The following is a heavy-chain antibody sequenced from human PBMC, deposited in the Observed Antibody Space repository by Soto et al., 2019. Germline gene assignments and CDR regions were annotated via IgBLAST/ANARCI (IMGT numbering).Heavy chain of an antibody. D-gene: IGHD3-10*01. J-gene: IGHJ2*01. CDR1: GGSISTSDYY. CDR3: ARDPRRTRGWHFDL. CDR2: VYLSGDT. V-gene: IGHV4-31*03. Sequence: SETLSLTFTVSGGSISTSDYYWSWIRQHPVRGLEWIGYVYLSGDTFYNPSLESRVVISVETSENRFSLNLTSVTAADTAVYYCARDPRRTRGWHFDLWGRGTQVTGSS.